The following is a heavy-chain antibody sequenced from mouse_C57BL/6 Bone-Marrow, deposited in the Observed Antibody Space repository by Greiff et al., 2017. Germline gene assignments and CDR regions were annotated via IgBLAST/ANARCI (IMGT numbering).Heavy chain of an antibody. CDR2: ISDGGSYT. Sequence: EVQRVESGGGLVKPGGSLKLSCAASGFTFSSYAMSWVRQTPEKRLEWVATISDGGSYTYYPDNVKGRFTIARDNAKNNLYLQMILLESEDAALYYCARARWLLRVAWFAYWGQGTLVTVSA. J-gene: IGHJ3*01. D-gene: IGHD2-3*01. CDR3: ARARWLLRVAWFAY. V-gene: IGHV5-4*01. CDR1: GFTFSSYA.